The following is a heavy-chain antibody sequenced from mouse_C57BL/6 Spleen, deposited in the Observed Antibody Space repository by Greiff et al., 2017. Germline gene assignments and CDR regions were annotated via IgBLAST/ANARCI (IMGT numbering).Heavy chain of an antibody. CDR1: GYTFTSSW. CDR2: IDPSDSET. J-gene: IGHJ3*01. CDR3: ARWGGWFAY. Sequence: QVHVKQPGAELVRPGSSVKLSCKASGYTFTSSWMHWVKQRPIQGLEWIGNIDPSDSETHYNQKFKDKAKLTVDKSSSTAYMRLRSLTSEDSAVYYCARWGGWFAYWGQGTLVTVSA. V-gene: IGHV1-52*01. D-gene: IGHD1-1*02.